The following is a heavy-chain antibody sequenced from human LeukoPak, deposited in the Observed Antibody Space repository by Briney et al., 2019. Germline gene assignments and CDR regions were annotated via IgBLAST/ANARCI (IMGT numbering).Heavy chain of an antibody. V-gene: IGHV3-7*02. CDR1: GFTFSNSW. CDR3: ARATLRFLEWLLYYFDY. D-gene: IGHD3-3*01. Sequence: PGGSLRLSCVASGFTFSNSWMNWVRQTPGRGLEWVANIKPDGRQKYYVDSVKGRFTISRDNAQNSVFLQMNSLRAEDTGVYYCARATLRFLEWLLYYFDYWGQGTLVTVSS. CDR2: IKPDGRQK. J-gene: IGHJ4*02.